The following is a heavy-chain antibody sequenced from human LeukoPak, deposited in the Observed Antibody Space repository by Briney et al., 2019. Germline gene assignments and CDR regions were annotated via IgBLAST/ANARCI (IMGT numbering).Heavy chain of an antibody. D-gene: IGHD3-10*01. J-gene: IGHJ4*02. CDR3: AKGNYYGSGSYYRFDY. CDR1: GFTFSSYS. Sequence: PGGSLRLSCAASGFTFSSYSMNWVRQAPGKGLEWVAVISYDGSNKYYADSVKGRFTISRDNSKNTLYLQMNSLRAEDTAVYYCAKGNYYGSGSYYRFDYWGQGTLVTVSS. V-gene: IGHV3-30*18. CDR2: ISYDGSNK.